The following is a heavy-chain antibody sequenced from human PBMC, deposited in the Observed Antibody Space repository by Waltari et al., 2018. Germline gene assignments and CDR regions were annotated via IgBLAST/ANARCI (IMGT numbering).Heavy chain of an antibody. D-gene: IGHD6-13*01. CDR3: PRDVWSSPWPNRPDWFDP. CDR1: GGSISSGDTY. V-gene: IGHV4-39*07. Sequence: QLQLKESGPGLLRPSETLSLNCTVSGGSISSGDTYWGWTRQSPGKGLEWIGSIYYSGTTYYNPSFKSRATISADPSKNIFPWILHSVTATDTAVYYCPRDVWSSPWPNRPDWFDPWGQG. CDR2: IYYSGTT. J-gene: IGHJ5*02.